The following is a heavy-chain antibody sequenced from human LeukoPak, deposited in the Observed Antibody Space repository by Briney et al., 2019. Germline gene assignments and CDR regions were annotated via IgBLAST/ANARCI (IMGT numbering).Heavy chain of an antibody. Sequence: GGSLRLSCAASGFTFSGSAMHWVRQASGKGLEWVGRIRSKANSYATAYAASVKGRFTISRDDSKNTAYLQMNSLKTDDTAVYYCARDRRMIAAAGIEDYWGQGTLVTVSS. CDR3: ARDRRMIAAAGIEDY. D-gene: IGHD6-13*01. J-gene: IGHJ4*02. V-gene: IGHV3-73*01. CDR2: IRSKANSYAT. CDR1: GFTFSGSA.